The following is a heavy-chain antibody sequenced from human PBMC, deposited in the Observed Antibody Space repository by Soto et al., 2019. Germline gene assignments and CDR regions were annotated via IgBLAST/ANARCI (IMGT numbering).Heavy chain of an antibody. CDR3: ARDQLEGNWFDP. D-gene: IGHD1-1*01. V-gene: IGHV4-61*08. CDR1: GGSISSGGYY. J-gene: IGHJ5*02. CDR2: FYSSGSP. Sequence: PSETLSLTCTVSGGSISSGGYYWSWIRQHPGKGLEWIGDFYSSGSPHHNPSLKNRVSISVDKSKNQFSLKLTSVTAADTAVYYCARDQLEGNWFDPWGQGTLVTVSS.